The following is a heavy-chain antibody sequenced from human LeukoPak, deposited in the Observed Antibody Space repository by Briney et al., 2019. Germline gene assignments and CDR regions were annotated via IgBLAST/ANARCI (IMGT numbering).Heavy chain of an antibody. D-gene: IGHD2-15*01. CDR1: GFTFSSYA. CDR2: ISGSGGST. CDR3: ARRWAAAATGSGFHFDY. J-gene: IGHJ4*02. V-gene: IGHV3-23*01. Sequence: PGGSLRLSCAASGFTFSSYAMSWVRQAPGKGLEWVSAISGSGGSTYYADSVKGRFTISRDNSKNTLYLQMNSLKASDTAVYYCARRWAAAATGSGFHFDYWGQGTLVTVSS.